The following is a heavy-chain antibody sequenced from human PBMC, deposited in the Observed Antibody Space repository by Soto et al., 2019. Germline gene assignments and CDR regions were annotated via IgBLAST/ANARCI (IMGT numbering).Heavy chain of an antibody. CDR2: IFPGDSDT. CDR3: AAGYTTGPDAFDI. D-gene: IGHD6-13*01. V-gene: IGHV5-51*01. Sequence: PGESLKISCKGSGYNFANYWIGLGRQMPGKGLNWMGMIFPGDSDTENSPSIQGQNTMSVDKYDSSAYLQWRSLKASDTAMYYCAAGYTTGPDAFDIWGQGTMVTVSS. CDR1: GYNFANYW. J-gene: IGHJ3*02.